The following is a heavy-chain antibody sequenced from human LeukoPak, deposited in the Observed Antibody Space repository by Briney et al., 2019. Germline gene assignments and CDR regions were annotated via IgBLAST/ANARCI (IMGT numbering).Heavy chain of an antibody. Sequence: NAGGSLRLSCAASGFTFSSAYMSWVRQAPGKGLEWVGRIKSQTDGGSADYAAPVRGRFTISRDESRTTLYLEMNSLKDEDTAVYYCTTVPAYTSGWFGGIGYWGQGTRVTVSS. J-gene: IGHJ4*02. CDR1: GFTFSSAY. CDR2: IKSQTDGGSA. V-gene: IGHV3-15*05. CDR3: TTVPAYTSGWFGGIGY. D-gene: IGHD6-19*01.